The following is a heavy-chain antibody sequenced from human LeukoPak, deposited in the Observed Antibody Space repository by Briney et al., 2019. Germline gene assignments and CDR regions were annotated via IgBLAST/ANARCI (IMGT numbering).Heavy chain of an antibody. CDR2: IKQDGREK. J-gene: IGHJ4*02. Sequence: GGSLRLSCAASGFTFSSYWMSWVRQAPGKGLEGVANIKQDGREKYYVDSVKGRFTISRDNAKNSLYLQMNSLRAADTAGYYCARTEMATIGGTAVFDYWGEGTLVTVSS. V-gene: IGHV3-7*01. D-gene: IGHD5-24*01. CDR1: GFTFSSYW. CDR3: ARTEMATIGGTAVFDY.